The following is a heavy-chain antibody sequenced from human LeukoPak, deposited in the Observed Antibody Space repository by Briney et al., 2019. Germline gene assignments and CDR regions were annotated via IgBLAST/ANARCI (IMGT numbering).Heavy chain of an antibody. CDR1: GYTFTSYG. V-gene: IGHV1-18*01. CDR2: ISAYNGNT. D-gene: IGHD6-19*01. Sequence: ASVKVSCKASGYTFTSYGISWVRQAPGQGLEWMGWISAYNGNTNYAQKLQGRVTMTTDTSTSTAYMELRSLRSDDTAVYYCARGPGYSSGWYVYDFAGYYYYGMDVWGQGTTVTVSS. J-gene: IGHJ6*02. CDR3: ARGPGYSSGWYVYDFAGYYYYGMDV.